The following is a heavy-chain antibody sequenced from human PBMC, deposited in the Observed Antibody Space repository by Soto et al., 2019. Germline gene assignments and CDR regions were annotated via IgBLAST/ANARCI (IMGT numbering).Heavy chain of an antibody. CDR1: GFTFRSYA. CDR3: ARGVIAARNFDY. CDR2: ISYDGSNK. V-gene: IGHV3-30*04. J-gene: IGHJ4*02. Sequence: GGSLRLSCAASGFTFRSYAMHWVRQAPGKGLEWVAVISYDGSNKYYADSVKGRFTISRDNSKNTLYLQMNSLRAEDTAVYYCARGVIAARNFDYWGQGTLVTVSS. D-gene: IGHD6-13*01.